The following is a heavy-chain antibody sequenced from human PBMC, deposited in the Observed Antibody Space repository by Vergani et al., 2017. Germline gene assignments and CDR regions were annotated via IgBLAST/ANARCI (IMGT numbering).Heavy chain of an antibody. CDR3: AREVGYPYYMDV. CDR1: GFTFNSYG. CDR2: IRSDESRR. V-gene: IGHV3-30*02. J-gene: IGHJ6*03. Sequence: QVQLVESGGGVVQPGGSLRLSCAASGFTFNSYGMHWVRQAPGKGLEWVASIRSDESRRYYGDSMEGPFTISRDNSKNTLYLQMKSRRAEDTAVYYCAREVGYPYYMDVWGKGTTVTVSS. D-gene: IGHD6-25*01.